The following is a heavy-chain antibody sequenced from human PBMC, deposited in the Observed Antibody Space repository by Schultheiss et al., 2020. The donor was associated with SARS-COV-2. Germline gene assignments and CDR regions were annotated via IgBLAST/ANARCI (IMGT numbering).Heavy chain of an antibody. Sequence: GGSLRLSCAASGFAFSGYSMTWVRQAPGKGLEWVSSISSRSDYIYYADSLKGRFSISRDNSKTTLYLQMNSLRPEDTAVYYCARDVSPMAYSGYDSWGQGTLVTVSS. D-gene: IGHD5-12*01. CDR1: GFAFSGYS. CDR2: ISSRSDYI. V-gene: IGHV3-21*01. J-gene: IGHJ4*02. CDR3: ARDVSPMAYSGYDS.